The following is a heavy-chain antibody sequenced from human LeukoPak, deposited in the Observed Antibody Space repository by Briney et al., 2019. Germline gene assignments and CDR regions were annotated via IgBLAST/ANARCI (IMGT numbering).Heavy chain of an antibody. CDR1: GGSFSGYY. CDR2: IYYSGNT. CDR3: ARQTGSGLFILP. D-gene: IGHD3/OR15-3a*01. V-gene: IGHV4-39*01. Sequence: SETLSLTCAVYGGSFSGYYWGWIRQPPGKGLEWIGSIYYSGNTYYNASLKSQVSISIDTSKNQFSLKVTSVTAADTAMYYCARQTGSGLFILPGGQGTLVTVTS. J-gene: IGHJ4*02.